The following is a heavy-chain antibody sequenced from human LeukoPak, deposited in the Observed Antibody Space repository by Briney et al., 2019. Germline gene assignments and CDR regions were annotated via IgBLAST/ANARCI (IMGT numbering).Heavy chain of an antibody. CDR3: ASLGYSSGWYFDY. J-gene: IGHJ4*02. CDR1: GYTFTGYY. CDR2: INPNSGGT. Sequence: GASVKVSCKASGYTFTGYYMHWVRQAPGQGLERMGWINPNSGGTNYAQKFQGRVTMTRDTSISTAYMELSRLRSDDTAVYYCASLGYSSGWYFDYWGQGTLVTVSS. D-gene: IGHD6-19*01. V-gene: IGHV1-2*02.